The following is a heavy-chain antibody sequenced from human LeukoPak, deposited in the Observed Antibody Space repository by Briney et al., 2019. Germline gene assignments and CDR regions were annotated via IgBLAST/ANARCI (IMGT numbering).Heavy chain of an antibody. Sequence: PGGSLRLSCAASGFTVSSSYMNWVRQAPGKGLEWVSIINSGGNTYYADSVKGRFTISRDNSKNTLYVQMNSLGAEDTAVYYCAKGPNDSSNYLFDYWGQGTLVTVSS. CDR1: GFTVSSSY. V-gene: IGHV3-53*01. D-gene: IGHD4-11*01. CDR3: AKGPNDSSNYLFDY. CDR2: INSGGNT. J-gene: IGHJ4*02.